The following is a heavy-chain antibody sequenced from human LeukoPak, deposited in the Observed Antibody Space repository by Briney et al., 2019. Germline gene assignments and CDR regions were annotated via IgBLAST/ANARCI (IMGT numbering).Heavy chain of an antibody. V-gene: IGHV3-48*01. Sequence: GGSLRLSCAASGFTFSTYSMNWVRQAPGKGLEWVSYISSNSSTKFYADAVKCRFPISRDNVKNSLYVQMNSLRVEDTAVYYCARDGIMDVWGKGTTVTVSS. CDR3: ARDGIMDV. CDR2: ISSNSSTK. D-gene: IGHD1-14*01. J-gene: IGHJ6*03. CDR1: GFTFSTYS.